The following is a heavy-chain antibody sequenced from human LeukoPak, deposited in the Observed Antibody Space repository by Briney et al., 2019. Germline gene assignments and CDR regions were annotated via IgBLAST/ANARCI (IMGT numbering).Heavy chain of an antibody. CDR3: AKDRTPNGGSYDY. CDR2: ICSSGSTI. Sequence: GGSLRLSCAASGFTFGDYYMSWIRQAPGKGLEWVSYICSSGSTIYYADSVKGRFTISRDNSKNTLYLQMNSLRAEDTAVYYCAKDRTPNGGSYDYWGQGTLVTVSS. J-gene: IGHJ4*02. CDR1: GFTFGDYY. D-gene: IGHD1-26*01. V-gene: IGHV3-11*04.